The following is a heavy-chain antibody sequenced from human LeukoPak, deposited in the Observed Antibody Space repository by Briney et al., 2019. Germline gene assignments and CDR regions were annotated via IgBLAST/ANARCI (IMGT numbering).Heavy chain of an antibody. CDR3: AKDREDYCGGDCSFDY. J-gene: IGHJ4*02. CDR1: GFTFSSYW. V-gene: IGHV3-74*01. Sequence: QPGGSLRLSCAASGFTFSSYWMHWVRQAPGKGLVWVSRINSDGRSTTYADSVKGRFSISRDNSKNTLYLQMNSLRVEDTAVFYCAKDREDYCGGDCSFDYRGRGTLVTVSS. CDR2: INSDGRST. D-gene: IGHD2-21*02.